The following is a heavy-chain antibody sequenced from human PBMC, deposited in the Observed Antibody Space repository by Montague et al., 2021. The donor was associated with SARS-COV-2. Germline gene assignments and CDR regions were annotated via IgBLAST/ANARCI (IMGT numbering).Heavy chain of an antibody. J-gene: IGHJ4*02. CDR3: ARGFDY. CDR2: IYYSGSS. Sequence: SETLSLTCTVSGGPISSYYWSWIRQPPGKGLEWIGYIYYSGSSNYNPSLKSRVTISVDTSKNQFSLKLSSVTTADTAVYYCARGFDYWGQGTLVTVSS. V-gene: IGHV4-59*01. CDR1: GGPISSYY.